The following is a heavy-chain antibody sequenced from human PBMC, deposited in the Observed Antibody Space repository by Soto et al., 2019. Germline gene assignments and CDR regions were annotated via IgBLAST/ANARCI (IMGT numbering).Heavy chain of an antibody. V-gene: IGHV3-11*01. Sequence: QVQXXXSGGGLXKTXXXLXIVCEASGFTFSDYYMSWVRQAPGKGLEWVSCISSSGNIIYYADSVKGRFTXXXXXAKXXXXXXXXXXXXXXXXXXXXAKXSSEXNXXPVFSWGQGXLVTVX. CDR1: GFTFSDYY. J-gene: IGHJ4*02. D-gene: IGHD3-22*01. CDR2: ISSSGNII. CDR3: AKXSSEXNXXPVFS.